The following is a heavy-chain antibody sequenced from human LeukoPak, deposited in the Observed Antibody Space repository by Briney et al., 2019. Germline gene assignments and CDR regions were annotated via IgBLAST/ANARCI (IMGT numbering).Heavy chain of an antibody. CDR2: ISYDGSNK. J-gene: IGHJ4*02. Sequence: PGGSLRLSCAASGFTFSSYAMHWVRQAPGKGLEWVAVISYDGSNKYYADSVKGRFTISRDNSKNTLYLQMNSLRAEDTAVYYCAKDRTRMTTVTSFDYWGQGTLVTVSS. CDR3: AKDRTRMTTVTSFDY. V-gene: IGHV3-30*04. D-gene: IGHD4-17*01. CDR1: GFTFSSYA.